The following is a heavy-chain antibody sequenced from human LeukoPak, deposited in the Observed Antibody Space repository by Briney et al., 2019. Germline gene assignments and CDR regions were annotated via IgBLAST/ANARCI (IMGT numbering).Heavy chain of an antibody. CDR2: IYHSGST. CDR1: GYSISSGYY. V-gene: IGHV4-38-2*02. CDR3: ARQDITMIVA. Sequence: SETLSLTCTVSGYSISSGYYWGWIRQPPGKGLEWIGSIYHSGSTYYNPSLKSRVTISVDTSKNQFSLKLSSVTAADTAVYYCARQDITMIVAWGQGTLVTVSS. D-gene: IGHD3-22*01. J-gene: IGHJ5*02.